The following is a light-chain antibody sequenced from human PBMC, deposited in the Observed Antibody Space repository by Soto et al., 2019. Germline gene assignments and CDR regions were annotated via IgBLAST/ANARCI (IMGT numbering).Light chain of an antibody. Sequence: DIQMTQSPSTLSASVGDRVTITCRASQSISSWLAWYQQKPGKAPKLLIYKASSLESGAPSRFSGSGSGTEFTLTISSLQPDDFATDYCHQYNRYPPYTFGQGTKLEIK. CDR1: QSISSW. J-gene: IGKJ2*01. V-gene: IGKV1-5*03. CDR3: HQYNRYPPYT. CDR2: KAS.